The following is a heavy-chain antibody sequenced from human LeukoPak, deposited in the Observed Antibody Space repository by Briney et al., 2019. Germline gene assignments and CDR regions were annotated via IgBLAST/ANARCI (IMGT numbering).Heavy chain of an antibody. J-gene: IGHJ4*02. D-gene: IGHD6-19*01. CDR1: GFTFSSYW. Sequence: GGSLRLSCAASGFTFSSYWMHWVRQAPGKGLVWVSRINSDGSSTSYADSVKGRFTISRDNGKKSLYLHMNSLRAEDTAVYYCATSGWYFFDSWGQGTLVTVSS. CDR3: ATSGWYFFDS. CDR2: INSDGSST. V-gene: IGHV3-74*01.